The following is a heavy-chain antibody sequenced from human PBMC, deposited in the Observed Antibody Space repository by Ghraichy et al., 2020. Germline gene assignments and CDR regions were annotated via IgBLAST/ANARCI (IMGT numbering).Heavy chain of an antibody. CDR1: GFTFSTYW. D-gene: IGHD1-26*01. Sequence: LTCAASGFTFSTYWMHWVRQAPGKGLVWVSRIRNDGSGATYADSVKGRFTISRDNAKNTLYLQMNDLRVEDTAVYYCARDMDMAGATADFWGQGTLVTGSS. CDR3: ARDMDMAGATADF. V-gene: IGHV3-74*01. CDR2: IRNDGSGA. J-gene: IGHJ4*02.